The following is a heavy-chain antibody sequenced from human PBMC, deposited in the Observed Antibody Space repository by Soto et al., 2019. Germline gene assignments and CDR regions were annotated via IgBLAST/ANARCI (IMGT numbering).Heavy chain of an antibody. CDR1: GFTFDDYA. CDR2: IGWNSGDI. Sequence: EVQLVESGGGLVQPGRSLRLSCAASGFTFDDYAMHWVRQVPGKGLEWVSGIGWNSGDIGYADSVKGRFTISRDNAKNSLYLQMNSLRAEDTALYYCAKGGSGAVAGRTDYWGQGALVTVSS. V-gene: IGHV3-9*01. D-gene: IGHD6-19*01. CDR3: AKGGSGAVAGRTDY. J-gene: IGHJ4*02.